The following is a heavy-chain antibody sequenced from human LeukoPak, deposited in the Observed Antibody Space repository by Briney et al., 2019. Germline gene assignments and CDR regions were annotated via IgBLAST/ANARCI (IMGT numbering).Heavy chain of an antibody. J-gene: IGHJ4*02. V-gene: IGHV3-23*01. CDR3: AKDLGYCSSTSCVDY. D-gene: IGHD2-2*01. Sequence: PGGSLRLSCEASGFTFGNYAMSWVRQAPGKGLEWVSAISGSGGSTYYADSVKGRFTISRDNSKNTLYLQMNSLRAEDTAIYYCAKDLGYCSSTSCVDYWGQGTLVTVSS. CDR2: ISGSGGST. CDR1: GFTFGNYA.